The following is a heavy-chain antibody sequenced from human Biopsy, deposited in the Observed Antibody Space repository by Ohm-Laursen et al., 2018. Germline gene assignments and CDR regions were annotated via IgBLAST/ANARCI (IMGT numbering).Heavy chain of an antibody. D-gene: IGHD4-23*01. J-gene: IGHJ2*01. Sequence: SQTLSLTCTVSGGSVRSGGFYWSWIRQHPGKGLEWIGYIYYSGTTHYNPSLKSLVTISVDTSKNQFSLKLNSVTAADTAVYYCARRPYGGTRYWYFDLWGRGTLVTVSS. V-gene: IGHV4-31*01. CDR3: ARRPYGGTRYWYFDL. CDR2: IYYSGTT. CDR1: GGSVRSGGFY.